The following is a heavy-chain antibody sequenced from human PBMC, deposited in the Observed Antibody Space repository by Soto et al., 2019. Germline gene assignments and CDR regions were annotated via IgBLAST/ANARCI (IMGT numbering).Heavy chain of an antibody. CDR1: GGSFNMYA. D-gene: IGHD3-16*01. CDR2: FIPIFDAP. CDR3: TRAIGSGGAMGGFDY. J-gene: IGHJ4*02. V-gene: IGHV1-69*01. Sequence: QVELVQSGAQVKKPGSAVKVSCKASGGSFNMYAMNWVRQAPGHGLEWMGGFIPIFDAPRYSEQFQGRLTVTVDESTSTAYTELSSLRSDDTAIYYCTRAIGSGGAMGGFDYWGQGTLVTVSS.